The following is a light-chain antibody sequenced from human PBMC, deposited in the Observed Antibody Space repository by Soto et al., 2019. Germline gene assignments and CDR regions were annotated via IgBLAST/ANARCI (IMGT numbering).Light chain of an antibody. CDR2: SNN. J-gene: IGLJ3*02. Sequence: QSVLTQPPSASGTPGQRVTISCSGSSSNIGSNTVNWYQQLPGTAPKLLIYSNNQRPSGVPDRFSGSKSGTSASLAISGLQSEHDAEYYCAAGDDSLNGWVFGGGTKLTGL. V-gene: IGLV1-44*01. CDR3: AAGDDSLNGWV. CDR1: SSNIGSNT.